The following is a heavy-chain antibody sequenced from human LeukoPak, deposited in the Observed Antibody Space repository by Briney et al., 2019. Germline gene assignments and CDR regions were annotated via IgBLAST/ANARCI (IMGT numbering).Heavy chain of an antibody. CDR2: ISGSGGST. D-gene: IGHD5-18*01. CDR3: AKDPLDTAMGLFDY. Sequence: GGSLRLSCAASGFTFDDYGMSWVRQAPGKGLEWVSAISGSGGSTYYADSVKGRFTISRDNSKNTLYLQMNSLRAEDTAVYYCAKDPLDTAMGLFDYWGQGTLVTVSS. CDR1: GFTFDDYG. V-gene: IGHV3-23*01. J-gene: IGHJ4*02.